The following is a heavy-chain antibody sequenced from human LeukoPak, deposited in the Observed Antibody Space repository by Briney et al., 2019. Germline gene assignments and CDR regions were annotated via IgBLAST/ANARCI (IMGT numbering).Heavy chain of an antibody. CDR2: ISSSSSYI. CDR1: GFTFSSYS. V-gene: IGHV3-21*01. CDR3: ARDIASLYYGEKQGAEYFQH. J-gene: IGHJ1*01. Sequence: GGSLRLSCAASGFTFSSYSMNWVRQAPGKGLEWVSSISSSSSYIYYADSVKGRFTISRDNAKNSLYLQMNSLRAEDTAVYYCARDIASLYYGEKQGAEYFQHWGQGTLVTVSS. D-gene: IGHD4-17*01.